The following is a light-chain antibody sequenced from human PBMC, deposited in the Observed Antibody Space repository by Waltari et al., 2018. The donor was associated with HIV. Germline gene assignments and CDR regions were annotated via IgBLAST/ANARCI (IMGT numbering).Light chain of an antibody. CDR3: QVWDSSSDHPQVV. CDR1: NIGSKS. J-gene: IGLJ2*01. CDR2: DDS. Sequence: SYVLTQPPSLSVAPGQTARFTCAGNNIGSKSVHWYQQKPGQAPVLVVYDDSDRPSGIPELFSGSNSGNTATLTITRVDAGDEADSYCQVWDSSSDHPQVVFGGETKLTVL. V-gene: IGLV3-21*02.